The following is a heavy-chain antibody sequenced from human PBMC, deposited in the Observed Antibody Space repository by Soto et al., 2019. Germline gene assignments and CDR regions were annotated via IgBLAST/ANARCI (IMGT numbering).Heavy chain of an antibody. D-gene: IGHD1-1*01. CDR3: ARTRNRWFDS. CDR2: INPSGRT. Sequence: SETLSLTCVVSGDSFRDYYWSWIRQPPGVGLEWIGEINPSGRTEYNPSLRGRVTLSVDTSKNQFSLTLSTMSAADMAVYYCARTRNRWFDSWGQGTLVTVSS. CDR1: GDSFRDYY. J-gene: IGHJ5*01. V-gene: IGHV4-34*01.